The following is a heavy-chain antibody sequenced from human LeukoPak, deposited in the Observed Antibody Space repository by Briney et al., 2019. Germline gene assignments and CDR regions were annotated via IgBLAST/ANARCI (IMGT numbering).Heavy chain of an antibody. CDR3: ARGAVDNLWGGFEY. D-gene: IGHD3-16*01. Sequence: SSETLSLTCTVSGGSISIYYWSWIHQSPGKGREWIGYVYYSGSTNYNTSLTSRVTISVDTSKNHFSLKLSSVTAADTAVFYCARGAVDNLWGGFEYWGQGTLVTVSS. V-gene: IGHV4-59*01. J-gene: IGHJ4*02. CDR1: GGSISIYY. CDR2: VYYSGST.